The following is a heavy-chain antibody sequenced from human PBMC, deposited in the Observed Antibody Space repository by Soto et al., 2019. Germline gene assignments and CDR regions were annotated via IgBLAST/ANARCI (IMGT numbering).Heavy chain of an antibody. D-gene: IGHD2-8*02. J-gene: IGHJ4*02. CDR2: IKQDGSEK. CDR3: ARTWNVLNEYGELDY. V-gene: IGHV3-7*03. Sequence: PGGSLRLSCAASGFTFSSYWMSWVRQAPGKGLEWVANIKQDGSEKYYVDSVKGRFTISRDNAKNSLYLQMNSLRAEDTAVYYCARTWNVLNEYGELDYWGQGTLVTVSS. CDR1: GFTFSSYW.